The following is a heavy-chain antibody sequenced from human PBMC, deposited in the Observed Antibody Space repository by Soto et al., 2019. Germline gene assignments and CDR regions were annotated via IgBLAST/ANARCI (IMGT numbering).Heavy chain of an antibody. J-gene: IGHJ4*02. D-gene: IGHD2-21*02. CDR3: ARGGDGDCFGAVY. CDR2: IIPKLGSA. Sequence: QVQLVQSGAEVKEPGSSVKVSCKASGGGNLRDYRTTWVRRAPGQGLEWMGGIIPKLGSANYAQNFQGRVTVTADESTNTVYMELRSLISDDTAVYYCARGGDGDCFGAVYWGQGTPVTVSS. CDR1: GGGNLRDYR. V-gene: IGHV1-69*01.